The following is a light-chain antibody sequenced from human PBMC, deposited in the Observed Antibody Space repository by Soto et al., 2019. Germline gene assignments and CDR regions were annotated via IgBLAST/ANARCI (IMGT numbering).Light chain of an antibody. J-gene: IGKJ1*01. Sequence: TQSPGTLSAHVGDRVTITCRASQSITNWVAWYQQKPGKAPKLLIYDASNLESGVPSRFSGGGSGTDFTLTVSSLQPDDFATYYCQQYNNYSPTFGQGTKVEV. V-gene: IGKV1-5*01. CDR2: DAS. CDR1: QSITNW. CDR3: QQYNNYSPT.